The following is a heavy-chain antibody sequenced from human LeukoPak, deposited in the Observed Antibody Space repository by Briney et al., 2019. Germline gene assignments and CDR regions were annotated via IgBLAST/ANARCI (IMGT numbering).Heavy chain of an antibody. CDR1: GFTFSSYA. CDR3: AKGLGYSGYESFDY. Sequence: GGSLRLSCAASGFTFSSYAMSWVRQAPGKGLEWASAISGSGGSTYYADSVKGLFTISRDNSKNTLYLQMNSLRAEDTAVYYCAKGLGYSGYESFDYWGQGTLVTVPS. V-gene: IGHV3-23*01. D-gene: IGHD5-12*01. CDR2: ISGSGGST. J-gene: IGHJ4*02.